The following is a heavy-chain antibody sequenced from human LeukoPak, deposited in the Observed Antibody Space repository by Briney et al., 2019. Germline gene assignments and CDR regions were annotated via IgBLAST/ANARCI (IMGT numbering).Heavy chain of an antibody. J-gene: IGHJ4*02. CDR2: ISWISGSI. D-gene: IGHD2-2*01. CDR1: GFPFDDYA. CDR3: SNAGYDCSSTRCSSPLLN. V-gene: IGHV3-9*01. Sequence: GGSLRLSCAASGFPFDDYAMHWVRQAPGKGLAWVSCISWISGSIGYAHSVQGRFTISSNNAKKSLYLQINSFRAEDTALYYWSNAGYDCSSTRCSSPLLNWGQGTLVTVSS.